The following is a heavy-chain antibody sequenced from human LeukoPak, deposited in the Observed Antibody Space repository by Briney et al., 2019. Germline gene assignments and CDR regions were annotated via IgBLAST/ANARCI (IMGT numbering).Heavy chain of an antibody. D-gene: IGHD3-3*01. Sequence: PSETLSLTCTVSGGSISNYYWSWIRQPPGKGLEWIGHIYYSGTTNYDPSLRSRVTISVDTSKNQFSLKLSSVTAADTAVYYCARQRTLPYYDFWSALLWRGYFDYWGQGTLVTVSS. CDR3: ARQRTLPYYDFWSALLWRGYFDY. V-gene: IGHV4-59*08. J-gene: IGHJ4*02. CDR2: IYYSGTT. CDR1: GGSISNYY.